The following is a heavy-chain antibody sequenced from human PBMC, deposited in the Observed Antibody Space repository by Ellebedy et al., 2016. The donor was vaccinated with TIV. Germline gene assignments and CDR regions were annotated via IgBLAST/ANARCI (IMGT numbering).Heavy chain of an antibody. CDR3: ARDLDKSSGWYGGAAY. CDR2: ISYDGSST. CDR1: GFTFSTYN. J-gene: IGHJ4*02. D-gene: IGHD6-19*01. V-gene: IGHV3-30-3*01. Sequence: PGGSLRLSCAASGFTFSTYNMNWVRQAPGKGLEWVAVISYDGSSTYYADSVKGRFTISRDNSMTTLYLEMNSLRAEDTAVYYSARDLDKSSGWYGGAAYWGQGTLVTVSS.